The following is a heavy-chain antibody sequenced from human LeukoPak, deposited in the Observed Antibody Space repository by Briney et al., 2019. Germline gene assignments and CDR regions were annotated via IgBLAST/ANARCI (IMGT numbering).Heavy chain of an antibody. Sequence: GGSLRLSCAASGFTFSYYWMNWVRQAPGKGLEWVANINQDGSEKYYVDSVKGRFTISRDNAKNSLYLQMNSLRAEDTAVYYCARGGYGDYGYYYYMDVWGKGTTVTVSS. V-gene: IGHV3-7*01. J-gene: IGHJ6*03. CDR1: GFTFSYYW. CDR2: INQDGSEK. D-gene: IGHD4-17*01. CDR3: ARGGYGDYGYYYYMDV.